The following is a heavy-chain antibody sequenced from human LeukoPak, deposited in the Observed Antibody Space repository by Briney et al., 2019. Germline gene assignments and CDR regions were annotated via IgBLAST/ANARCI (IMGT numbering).Heavy chain of an antibody. Sequence: SETLSLTCTVSGGSISSYYWSWIRQPPGKGLEWIGYIYYSGSTNYNPSLKSRVTISVDTSKNQFSLKLSSVTAADTAVYYCARGGDYYDSSGNIPYVFDIWGQGTMVTVSS. CDR2: IYYSGST. CDR1: GGSISSYY. J-gene: IGHJ3*02. D-gene: IGHD3-22*01. V-gene: IGHV4-59*01. CDR3: ARGGDYYDSSGNIPYVFDI.